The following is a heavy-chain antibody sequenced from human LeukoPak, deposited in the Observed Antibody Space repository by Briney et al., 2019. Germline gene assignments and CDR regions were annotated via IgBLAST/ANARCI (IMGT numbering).Heavy chain of an antibody. CDR1: GFTFSTYS. J-gene: IGHJ3*02. CDR3: ARGRDGYNSDAFDI. Sequence: PGGSLRLSCAASGFTFSTYSMNWVRQAPGKGLEWVSSISSSSNYIYYADSVRGRFTISRDNAKNLLFLQMNSLRAEDTAVYYCARGRDGYNSDAFDIWGQGTMVTVSS. V-gene: IGHV3-21*01. D-gene: IGHD5-24*01. CDR2: ISSSSNYI.